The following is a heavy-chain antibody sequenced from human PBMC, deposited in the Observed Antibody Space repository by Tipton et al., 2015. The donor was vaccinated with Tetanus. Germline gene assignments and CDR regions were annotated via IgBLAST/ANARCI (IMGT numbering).Heavy chain of an antibody. J-gene: IGHJ4*02. CDR3: ARMYSTSSPFDH. CDR2: IFPDDSDT. Sequence: QLVQSGADVKKPGESLKISCKASGYSFTSHWIGWVRQIPGKGLEWMGMIFPDDSDTRYSPSFQGHVTFSVDKSTSTVYLQWSSLKASATAMYFCARMYSTSSPFDHWGQGTLVAVSS. CDR1: GYSFTSHW. D-gene: IGHD6-6*01. V-gene: IGHV5-51*01.